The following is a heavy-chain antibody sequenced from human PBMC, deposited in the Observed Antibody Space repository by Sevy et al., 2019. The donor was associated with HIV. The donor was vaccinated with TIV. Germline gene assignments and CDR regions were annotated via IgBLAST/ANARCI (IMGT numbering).Heavy chain of an antibody. D-gene: IGHD6-13*01. CDR2: ISAYNGNT. V-gene: IGHV1-18*04. CDR3: ARDQAGIAAAGTAGLDAFDI. Sequence: ASVKVSCKASGYTFTSYGISWVRQAPGQGLEWMGWISAYNGNTNYAQKLQGRVTMTTHTSTSTAYMELRSLRSDDTAVYYCARDQAGIAAAGTAGLDAFDIWGQGTMVTVSS. CDR1: GYTFTSYG. J-gene: IGHJ3*02.